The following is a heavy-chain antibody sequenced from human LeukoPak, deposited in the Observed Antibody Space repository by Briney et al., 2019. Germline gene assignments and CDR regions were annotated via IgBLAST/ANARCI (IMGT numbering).Heavy chain of an antibody. CDR2: ISSSSSYI. J-gene: IGHJ4*02. D-gene: IGHD3-22*01. Sequence: GGSLRLSCAASGFTFSSYSMNWVRQAPGKGLEWVSSISSSSSYIYYADSVKGRFTIYRDNAKNSLYLQMNSLGAEDTAVYYCARESHYYDSSGYDYWGQGTLVTVSS. CDR1: GFTFSSYS. CDR3: ARESHYYDSSGYDY. V-gene: IGHV3-21*01.